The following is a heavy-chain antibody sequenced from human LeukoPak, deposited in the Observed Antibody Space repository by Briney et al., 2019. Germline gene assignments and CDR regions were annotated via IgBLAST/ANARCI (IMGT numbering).Heavy chain of an antibody. CDR2: ITTSGSST. CDR1: GFTFSSYA. V-gene: IGHV3-23*01. CDR3: AKDQVWIVVGSFDY. J-gene: IGHJ4*02. D-gene: IGHD3-22*01. Sequence: GGSLRLSCAASGFTFSSYALSWVRQAPGKGLEWVSAITTSGSSTYYADSVKGRTTISRDNSKNTLYLQMTSLRAEDTAVYYCAKDQVWIVVGSFDYWGQGTLVTVSS.